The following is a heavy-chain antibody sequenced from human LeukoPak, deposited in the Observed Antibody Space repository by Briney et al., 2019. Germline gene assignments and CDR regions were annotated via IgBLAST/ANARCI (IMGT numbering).Heavy chain of an antibody. V-gene: IGHV3-7*01. CDR2: IKQGGSEK. CDR1: GFTFSSYW. D-gene: IGHD6-13*01. CDR3: ARVLGYSSSWYEYPTDAFDI. J-gene: IGHJ3*02. Sequence: GGSLRLSCAASGFTFSSYWMSWVRQAPGKGLEWVANIKQGGSEKYYVDSVKGRFTISRDNAKNSLYLQMNSLRAEDTAVYYCARVLGYSSSWYEYPTDAFDIWGQGTMVTVSS.